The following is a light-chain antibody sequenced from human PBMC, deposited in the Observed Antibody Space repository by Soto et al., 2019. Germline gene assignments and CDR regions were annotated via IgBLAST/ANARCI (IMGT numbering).Light chain of an antibody. V-gene: IGKV3-11*01. CDR3: QQYGTAPIT. CDR2: DAS. J-gene: IGKJ5*01. CDR1: QSVNIY. Sequence: EIVLTQSPATLSLSPGERSTLSCMASQSVNIYLAWYQQKPGQAPRLLIYDASNRATGIPARFSGSASGTDFTLTISRLEPEDSAMYYCQQYGTAPITFGQGTRLEIK.